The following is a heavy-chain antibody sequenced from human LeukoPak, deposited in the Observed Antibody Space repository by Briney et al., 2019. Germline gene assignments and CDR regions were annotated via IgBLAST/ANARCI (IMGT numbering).Heavy chain of an antibody. J-gene: IGHJ4*02. V-gene: IGHV3-30*02. Sequence: GGSLRLSCAASGFTFSSYGMHWVRQAPGKGLEWVAYIRFDSNNYYTDSVKGRFTIFRDNSKNTLYLQMNSLRPEDTAIYYCAKTGSYYFDYWGQGTLVTVSS. CDR2: IRFDSNN. CDR3: AKTGSYYFDY. D-gene: IGHD1-26*01. CDR1: GFTFSSYG.